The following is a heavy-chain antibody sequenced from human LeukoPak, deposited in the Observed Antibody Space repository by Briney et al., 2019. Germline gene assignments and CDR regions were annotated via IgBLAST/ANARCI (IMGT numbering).Heavy chain of an antibody. CDR3: ARDSKDVATPTPRPRHYGMDV. CDR1: GFTFSSYG. D-gene: IGHD2-15*01. Sequence: HAGGSLRPSCAASGFTFSSYGMHWVRQAPGKGLEWVAVISYDGSSKYYADSVKGRFTISRDNSKNTLYLQMNSLRAEDTAVYYCARDSKDVATPTPRPRHYGMDVWGQGTTVTVSS. V-gene: IGHV3-30*03. CDR2: ISYDGSSK. J-gene: IGHJ6*02.